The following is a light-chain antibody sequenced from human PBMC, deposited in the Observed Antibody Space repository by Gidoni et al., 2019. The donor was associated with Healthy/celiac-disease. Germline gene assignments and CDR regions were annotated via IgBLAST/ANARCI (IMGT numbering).Light chain of an antibody. Sequence: QSVLTQPHSASGTPRQRVTISCSGSSSNIGSNPVNWYQQRPGTAHKPLIYSNNQRPSGVPDRFSGSKSGTSASLAISGLQSEDEADYYCAAWDDSLNGHVVFGGGTKLTVL. CDR3: AAWDDSLNGHVV. J-gene: IGLJ2*01. CDR1: SSNIGSNP. CDR2: SNN. V-gene: IGLV1-44*01.